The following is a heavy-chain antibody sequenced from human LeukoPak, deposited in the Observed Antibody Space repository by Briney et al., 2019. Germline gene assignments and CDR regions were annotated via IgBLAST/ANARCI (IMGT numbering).Heavy chain of an antibody. V-gene: IGHV3-21*01. D-gene: IGHD2-21*01. Sequence: GGSLRLSCAASGFTFSSYSMNWVRQAPGKGLEWVSSISSSSYIYYADSVKGRFTISRDNAKNSLYLQMNSLRAEDTAVYYCARDFDTDSAFDIWGQGTMVTVSS. CDR2: ISSSSYI. CDR1: GFTFSSYS. J-gene: IGHJ3*02. CDR3: ARDFDTDSAFDI.